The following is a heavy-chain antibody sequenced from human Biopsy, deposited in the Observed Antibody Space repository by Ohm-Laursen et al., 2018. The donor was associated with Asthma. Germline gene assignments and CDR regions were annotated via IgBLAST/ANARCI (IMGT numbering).Heavy chain of an antibody. V-gene: IGHV7-4-1*02. CDR1: GYTVTRYA. CDR2: INTNTGNP. Sequence: ASVKVSCKASGYTVTRYAINWVRQAPGQGLEWMGWINTNTGNPTYAQGFTGRFVFSLDTPSRTAYLQINSLTAEDHAVYYCAREGIFGADTEGMNVWGQGTTVTVSS. J-gene: IGHJ6*02. CDR3: AREGIFGADTEGMNV. D-gene: IGHD3-3*01.